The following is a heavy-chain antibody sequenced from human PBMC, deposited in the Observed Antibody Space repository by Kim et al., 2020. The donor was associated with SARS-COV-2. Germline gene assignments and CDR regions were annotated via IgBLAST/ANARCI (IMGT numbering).Heavy chain of an antibody. V-gene: IGHV3-72*01. J-gene: IGHJ4*02. D-gene: IGHD3-22*01. CDR3: AREADTYYYDSSGLGFDY. Sequence: GGSLRLSCAASGFTFSDHYMDWVRQAPGKGLEWVGRTRNKANSYTTEYAASVKGRFTISRDDSKNSLYLQMNSLKTEDTAVYYCAREADTYYYDSSGLGFDYWGQRTLVTVSS. CDR1: GFTFSDHY. CDR2: TRNKANSYTT.